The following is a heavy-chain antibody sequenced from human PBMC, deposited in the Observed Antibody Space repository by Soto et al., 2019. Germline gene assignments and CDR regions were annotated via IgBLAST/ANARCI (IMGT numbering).Heavy chain of an antibody. CDR3: ATRTRAWSGSHFDY. V-gene: IGHV3-23*01. CDR1: GFTFSSYA. CDR2: ISGSGGST. J-gene: IGHJ4*02. D-gene: IGHD1-26*01. Sequence: GGSLRLSCAASGFTFSSYAMSWVRQAPGKGLEWVSAISGSGGSTYYADSVKGRFTISRDNSKNTLYLQMNSLRAEDTAVYYCATRTRAWSGSHFDYWGQGTLVTVSS.